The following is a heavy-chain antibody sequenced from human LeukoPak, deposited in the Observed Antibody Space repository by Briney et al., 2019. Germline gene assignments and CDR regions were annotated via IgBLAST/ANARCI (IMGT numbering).Heavy chain of an antibody. CDR1: GGSISSYY. CDR3: ARAGRPFGVGEFDP. D-gene: IGHD3-3*01. J-gene: IGHJ5*02. V-gene: IGHV4-59*01. CDR2: IYYSGST. Sequence: PSATLSLTCTVSGGSISSYYWSWIRQPPGKGLEWIGYIYYSGSTNYNPSLKSRVTISVDTSKNQFSLKLSSVTAADTAVYYCARAGRPFGVGEFDPWGQGTLVTVSS.